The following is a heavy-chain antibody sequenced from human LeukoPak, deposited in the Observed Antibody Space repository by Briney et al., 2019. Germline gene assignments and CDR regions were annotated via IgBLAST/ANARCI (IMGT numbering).Heavy chain of an antibody. J-gene: IGHJ6*03. D-gene: IGHD6-19*01. CDR1: GGSISSGSYY. V-gene: IGHV4-61*10. Sequence: SETLSLTCTVSGGSISSGSYYWSWIRQPAGKGLEWIGYIYYSGSTNYNPSLKSRVTISVDTSKDQFSLKLSSVTAADTAVYYCARNSGSGWSYYMDVWGKGTTVTISS. CDR3: ARNSGSGWSYYMDV. CDR2: IYYSGST.